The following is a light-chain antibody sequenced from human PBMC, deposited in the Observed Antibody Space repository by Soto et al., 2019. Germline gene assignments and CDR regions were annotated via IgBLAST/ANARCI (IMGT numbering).Light chain of an antibody. J-gene: IGKJ4*01. CDR1: QSVSSN. CDR2: GAS. Sequence: EIVMTQSPATLSVSPGERATLSCRASQSVSSNLAWYQQKPGQAPRLLIYGASTRATGIPARFSGSGSGTEFTLTIGSLQSEDFAVYYCQQYNKFPSLTFGGGTKVVIK. CDR3: QQYNKFPSLT. V-gene: IGKV3-15*01.